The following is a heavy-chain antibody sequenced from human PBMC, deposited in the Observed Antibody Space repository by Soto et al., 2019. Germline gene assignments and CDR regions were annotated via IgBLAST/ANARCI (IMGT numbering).Heavy chain of an antibody. J-gene: IGHJ5*02. Sequence: ASVKVSCKASGYTFTSYGISCVRQAPGQGLEWMGWISAYNGNTNYAQKLQGRVTMTTDTSTSTAYMELRSLRSDDTAVYYCARDGTYYDFWSGYYSDNWFDPWGQGTLVTVSS. CDR2: ISAYNGNT. CDR1: GYTFTSYG. V-gene: IGHV1-18*04. CDR3: ARDGTYYDFWSGYYSDNWFDP. D-gene: IGHD3-3*01.